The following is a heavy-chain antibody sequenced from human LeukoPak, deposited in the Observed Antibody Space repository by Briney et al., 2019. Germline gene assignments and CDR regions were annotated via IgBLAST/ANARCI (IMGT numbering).Heavy chain of an antibody. CDR2: ISSDGSTT. D-gene: IGHD2-15*01. Sequence: GGSLRLSCAASGFTFSSYWMHWVRQAPGKGLVWVSRISSDGSTTIYADSVKGRFTTSTDNSKNTLYLQMNSLRAEGTAVYYCARGAYCSGGRCPGAFDIWGQGTMVTVSS. V-gene: IGHV3-74*01. CDR3: ARGAYCSGGRCPGAFDI. CDR1: GFTFSSYW. J-gene: IGHJ3*02.